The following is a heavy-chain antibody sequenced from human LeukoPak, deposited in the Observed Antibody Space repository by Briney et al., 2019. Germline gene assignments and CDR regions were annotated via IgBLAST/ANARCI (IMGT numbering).Heavy chain of an antibody. CDR2: IKQDGSEK. D-gene: IGHD2-15*01. V-gene: IGHV3-7*01. CDR1: GFTFSDYW. J-gene: IGHJ4*02. CDR3: ARQNGGIFY. Sequence: PGGSLRLSCAASGFTFSDYWMTWVRQAPGKGLEWVANIKQDGSEKYYVDSVKGRFTISRDNAKNSLYLQMNSLRAEDTAVYYCARQNGGIFYWGQGTLVTVSS.